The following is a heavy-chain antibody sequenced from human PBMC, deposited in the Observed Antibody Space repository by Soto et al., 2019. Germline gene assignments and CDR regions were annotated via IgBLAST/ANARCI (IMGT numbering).Heavy chain of an antibody. J-gene: IGHJ6*02. V-gene: IGHV1-69*13. CDR2: IIPIFGTA. Sequence: SVKVSCKASGGTFSSYAISWVRQAPGQGLEWMGGIIPIFGTANYAQKFQGRVTITADESTSTAYMELSSLRSEDTAVYYCAGGPAMGPREYYYYGMDVWGQGTTVTVSS. CDR1: GGTFSSYA. D-gene: IGHD5-18*01. CDR3: AGGPAMGPREYYYYGMDV.